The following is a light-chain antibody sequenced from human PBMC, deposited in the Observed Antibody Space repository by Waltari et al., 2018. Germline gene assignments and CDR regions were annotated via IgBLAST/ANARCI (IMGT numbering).Light chain of an antibody. CDR1: ISDVGGYNY. CDR3: CSYAGSSAYV. J-gene: IGLJ1*01. V-gene: IGLV2-11*01. CDR2: DVS. Sequence: QSALTQPRPVSGSPGQSVTISCTGTISDVGGYNYVSWYQQPPGKAPKLMIYDVSKRPSGVPDRFSGSKSGNTASLTISGLQAEDEADYYCCSYAGSSAYVFGTGTKVTVL.